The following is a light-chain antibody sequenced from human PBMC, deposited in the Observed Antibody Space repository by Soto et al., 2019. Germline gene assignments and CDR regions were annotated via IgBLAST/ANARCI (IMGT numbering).Light chain of an antibody. J-gene: IGKJ1*01. CDR2: DAS. CDR1: QSISNR. V-gene: IGKV1-5*01. Sequence: DIQMTQSPSTLSASVGDRVTITSRASQSISNRLAWYQQKPGKAPKVLIYDASSLESGVPSRFSGSGSGTEFILTISSLQPDDFASYCCHDYGGMWTFGQGTKVEMK. CDR3: HDYGGMWT.